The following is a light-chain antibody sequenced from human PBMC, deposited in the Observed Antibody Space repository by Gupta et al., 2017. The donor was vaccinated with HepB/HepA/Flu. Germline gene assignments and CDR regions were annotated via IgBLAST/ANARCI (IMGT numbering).Light chain of an antibody. Sequence: DIQMTQSPSSLSASVGDRVTITCRASQAISNNLAWFQQKSGKAPKSLIYGASKVKSGVPSKFSGSGSGTDFTLTISNLQPEDFATYYCQQENSYPLTFGGGTKLEIK. CDR3: QQENSYPLT. CDR2: GAS. J-gene: IGKJ4*01. V-gene: IGKV1-16*02. CDR1: QAISNN.